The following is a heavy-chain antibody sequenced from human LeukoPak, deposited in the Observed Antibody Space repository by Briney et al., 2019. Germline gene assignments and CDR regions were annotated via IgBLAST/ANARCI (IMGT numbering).Heavy chain of an antibody. V-gene: IGHV3-9*01. CDR1: GFTFDDYA. Sequence: GGSLRLSCAASGFTFDDYAMHWVRQAPGKGLEWVSGINWNSNNIDYADSVKGRFTISRDNAKNTLYLQMNSLRAEDTAVYYCARVGASVGAFDYWGQGTLVTVSS. CDR2: INWNSNNI. J-gene: IGHJ4*02. D-gene: IGHD1-26*01. CDR3: ARVGASVGAFDY.